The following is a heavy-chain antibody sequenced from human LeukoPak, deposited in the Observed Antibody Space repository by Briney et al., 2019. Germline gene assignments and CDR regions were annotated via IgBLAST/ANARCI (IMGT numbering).Heavy chain of an antibody. CDR1: GYTFTSYG. CDR3: ARGPYNWNSVDY. V-gene: IGHV1-8*02. J-gene: IGHJ4*02. CDR2: MNPNSGNT. D-gene: IGHD1-7*01. Sequence: ASVKVSCKASGYTFTSYGISWVRQATGQGLEWMGWMNPNSGNTGYAQKFQGRVTMTRNTSISTAYMELSSLRSEDTAVYYCARGPYNWNSVDYWGQGTLVTVSS.